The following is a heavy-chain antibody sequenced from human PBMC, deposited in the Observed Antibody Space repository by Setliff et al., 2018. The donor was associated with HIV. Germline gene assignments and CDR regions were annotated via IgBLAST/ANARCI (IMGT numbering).Heavy chain of an antibody. CDR1: GDTITSGAYY. Sequence: SETLSLTCTVSGDTITSGAYYWTWIRQQPGKGLGWVGYMLFGGSQYNPPLRSRVTISQDTSNNHYSLTLRSMTVTDTAVYYCARGRDGKYYDSSAAYFYWGQGILVTVSS. V-gene: IGHV4-30-4*02. CDR3: ARGRDGKYYDSSAAYFY. CDR2: MLFGGS. D-gene: IGHD3-22*01. J-gene: IGHJ4*02.